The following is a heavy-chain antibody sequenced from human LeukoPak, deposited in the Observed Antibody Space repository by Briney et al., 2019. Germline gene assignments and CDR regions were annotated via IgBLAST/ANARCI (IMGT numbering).Heavy chain of an antibody. CDR3: AKKSPGGHPFDY. CDR2: ISTSGGST. V-gene: IGHV3-23*01. J-gene: IGHJ4*02. CDR1: GFTFSSYA. Sequence: PGGSLRLSCAASGFTFSSYAMSWVRQAPGKGPEWVSSISTSGGSTPHADSVKGRFTISRDNSKNTLYLQMNSLRAEDTAVYYCAKKSPGGHPFDYWGQGTLVTVSS.